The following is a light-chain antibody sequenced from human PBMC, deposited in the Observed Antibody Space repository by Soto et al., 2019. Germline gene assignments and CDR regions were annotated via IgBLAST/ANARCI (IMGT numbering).Light chain of an antibody. CDR1: QSIGSN. J-gene: IGKJ1*01. CDR3: QQYNQWPGT. V-gene: IGKV3-15*01. Sequence: EIVLTQSPDTLSVSPGXSATLSCRASQSIGSNLAWYQQKPGQSPRLLIYGASSRATGVPVRFSGSGSGVGFTLTIGGLQSEDFAVYHCQQYNQWPGTFGQGTKVDIK. CDR2: GAS.